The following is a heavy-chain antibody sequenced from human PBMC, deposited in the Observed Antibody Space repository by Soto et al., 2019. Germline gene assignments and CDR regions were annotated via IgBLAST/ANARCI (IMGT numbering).Heavy chain of an antibody. J-gene: IGHJ4*02. CDR3: ASTSL. CDR2: ISADGSQK. Sequence: QVQLVESGGDVVQPGKSLRLSCAASGFPFSSFGLHWVRQAPGKGPEWVAVISADGSQKFYADSVMGRFTISRDNLRNTLFLQMNTLGPADTAVYYCASTSLWGQGTQVTVSS. V-gene: IGHV3-30*03. CDR1: GFPFSSFG.